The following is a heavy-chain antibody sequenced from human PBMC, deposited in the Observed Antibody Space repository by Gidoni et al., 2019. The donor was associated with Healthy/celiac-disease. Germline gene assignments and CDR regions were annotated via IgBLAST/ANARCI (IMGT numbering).Heavy chain of an antibody. J-gene: IGHJ4*02. CDR3: ARDRVYPGQENGGYFDY. D-gene: IGHD2-2*02. CDR2: IHTSGST. CDR1: GASISSGSYS. Sequence: QVQLQESGPGLVKPSQTLSLTCTVSGASISSGSYSWSWIRQPAGKGLEWIGRIHTSGSTNYNPSIKSRVTISVDTAKNQFSLKLSSVTAADTAVYYCARDRVYPGQENGGYFDYWGQGTLVTVSS. V-gene: IGHV4-61*02.